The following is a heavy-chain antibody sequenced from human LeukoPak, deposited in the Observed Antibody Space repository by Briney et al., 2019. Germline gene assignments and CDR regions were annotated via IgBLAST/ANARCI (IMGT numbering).Heavy chain of an antibody. D-gene: IGHD2-21*02. CDR2: IKGKTDGGTT. V-gene: IGHV3-15*01. J-gene: IGHJ4*02. CDR1: GNHW. CDR3: TTDWHPYCGGDCYIS. Sequence: GGSLRLSCAASGNHWMHWVRQAPGKGLEWVGRIKGKTDGGTTDYAAPVKGRFTISRDDSKNTLYLQMNSLKTEDTAVYYCTTDWHPYCGGDCYISGGQGTLITVSS.